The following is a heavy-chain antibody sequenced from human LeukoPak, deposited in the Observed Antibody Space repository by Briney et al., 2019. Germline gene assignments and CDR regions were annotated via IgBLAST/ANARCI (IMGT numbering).Heavy chain of an antibody. CDR1: GYTFTSYG. Sequence: WASVKVSCKASGYTFTSYGISWVRQAPGQGLEWMGWISAYNGNTNYAQKLQGRVTMTTDTSTSTAYMELRSLRSDDTAVYYCARDREGQGAVAFYYWGQGTLVTVSS. CDR2: ISAYNGNT. D-gene: IGHD6-19*01. V-gene: IGHV1-18*01. CDR3: ARDREGQGAVAFYY. J-gene: IGHJ4*02.